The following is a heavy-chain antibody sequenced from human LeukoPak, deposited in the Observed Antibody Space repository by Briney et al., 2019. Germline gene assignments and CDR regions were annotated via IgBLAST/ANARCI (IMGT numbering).Heavy chain of an antibody. Sequence: ASVKVSCKASGYTFSSYGISWVRQAPGQGLGWMGWISPYNTNTNYAQKLLGGVTLTTDTSTSTAYMELRSLRSDDTAVYYCARVAYDSSGYWYFDYWGQGTLVTVSS. J-gene: IGHJ4*02. CDR3: ARVAYDSSGYWYFDY. V-gene: IGHV1-18*01. CDR2: ISPYNTNT. CDR1: GYTFSSYG. D-gene: IGHD3-22*01.